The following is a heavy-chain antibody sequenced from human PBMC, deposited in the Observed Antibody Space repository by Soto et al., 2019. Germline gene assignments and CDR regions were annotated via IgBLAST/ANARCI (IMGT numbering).Heavy chain of an antibody. V-gene: IGHV4-39*01. CDR2: IYYSGST. D-gene: IGHD3-22*01. CDR1: GGSISSGGYY. J-gene: IGHJ4*02. Sequence: SETLSLTCTVSGGSISSGGYYWSWIRQPPGKGLEWIGSIYYSGSTYYNPSLKSRVTISVDTSKNQFSLKLSSVTAADTAVYYCARRSGEWYYYDSSGYFGYWGQGTLVTVSS. CDR3: ARRSGEWYYYDSSGYFGY.